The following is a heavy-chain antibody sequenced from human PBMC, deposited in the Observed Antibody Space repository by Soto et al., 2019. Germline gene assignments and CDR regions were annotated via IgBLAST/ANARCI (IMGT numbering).Heavy chain of an antibody. D-gene: IGHD5-12*01. V-gene: IGHV3-30-3*01. CDR2: ISYDGSNK. CDR1: GFTFSGYS. Sequence: GGSLRLSCAASGFTFSGYSMHWVRQAPGKGLEWVAVISYDGSNKYYADSVKGRFTISRDNTKNTLYLQMNSLTAENTAVYYGARDLVATNLWAFYFDYWGQGTLVTVSS. CDR3: ARDLVATNLWAFYFDY. J-gene: IGHJ4*02.